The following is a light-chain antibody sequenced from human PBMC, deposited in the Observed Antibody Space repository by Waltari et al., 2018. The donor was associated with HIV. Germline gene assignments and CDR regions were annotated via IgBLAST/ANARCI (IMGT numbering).Light chain of an antibody. CDR1: YIGSKN. CDR3: QIWDSSLDHVL. CDR2: YDS. V-gene: IGLV3-21*04. J-gene: IGLJ2*01. Sequence: SYVLTQTPSASLAPGKTARITCGGNYIGSKNVHWYQQKPGQAPVLVIYYDSDRPSGIPERFSGSNSGNTATLTISRVEAGDEADYYCQIWDSSLDHVLFGGGTKLTVL.